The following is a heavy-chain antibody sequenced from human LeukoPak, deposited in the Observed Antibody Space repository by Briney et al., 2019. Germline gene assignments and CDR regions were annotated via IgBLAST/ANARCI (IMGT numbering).Heavy chain of an antibody. D-gene: IGHD5-18*01. CDR2: ISAYNGNT. J-gene: IGHJ4*02. Sequence: ASVKVSCKASGYTFTSYGISWARQAPGQGLEWMGWISAYNGNTNYAQKFQGRVTMTTDTSTSTAYMELRSLRSDDTAVYYCARDPGSGYSFLYYFDYWGQGTLVTVSS. V-gene: IGHV1-18*01. CDR3: ARDPGSGYSFLYYFDY. CDR1: GYTFTSYG.